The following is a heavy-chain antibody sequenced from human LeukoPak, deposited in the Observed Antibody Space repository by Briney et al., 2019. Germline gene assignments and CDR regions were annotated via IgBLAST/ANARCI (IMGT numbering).Heavy chain of an antibody. D-gene: IGHD3-16*01. CDR1: GGTFSSYA. CDR2: IIPIFGTA. V-gene: IGHV1-69*01. J-gene: IGHJ4*02. Sequence: ASVKVPCKASGGTFSSYAISWVRQAPGQGLEWMGGIIPIFGTANYAQKFQGRVTITADESTSTAYMELSSLRSEGTAVYYCASLFGEHRVDYWGQGTLVTVSS. CDR3: ASLFGEHRVDY.